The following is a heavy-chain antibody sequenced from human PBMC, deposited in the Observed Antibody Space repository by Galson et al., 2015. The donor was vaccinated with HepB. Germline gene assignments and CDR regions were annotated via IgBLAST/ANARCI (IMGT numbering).Heavy chain of an antibody. J-gene: IGHJ4*02. V-gene: IGHV3-33*08. CDR1: GFTFGSYG. D-gene: IGHD3-10*01. CDR2: IWYDGSNK. Sequence: SLRLSCAASGFTFGSYGMHWVRQAPGKGLEWVAVIWYDGSNKYYADSVKGRFTISRDNSKNTLYLQMNSLRAEDTAVYYCARVGLSRTYYYGSGSYYPWACDYWGQGTLVTVSS. CDR3: ARVGLSRTYYYGSGSYYPWACDY.